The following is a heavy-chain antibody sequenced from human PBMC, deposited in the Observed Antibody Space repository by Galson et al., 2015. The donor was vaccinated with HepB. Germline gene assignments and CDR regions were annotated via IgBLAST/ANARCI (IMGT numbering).Heavy chain of an antibody. CDR2: ISSGSSTI. V-gene: IGHV3-48*01. Sequence: SLRLSCAASGFTFSSYSMNWVRQAPGKGLEWVSYISSGSSTIYYADSVKGRFTISRDNAKNSLYLQMNSLRAEDTAVYYCASKWELGYWGQGTLVTVSS. D-gene: IGHD1-26*01. CDR3: ASKWELGY. CDR1: GFTFSSYS. J-gene: IGHJ4*02.